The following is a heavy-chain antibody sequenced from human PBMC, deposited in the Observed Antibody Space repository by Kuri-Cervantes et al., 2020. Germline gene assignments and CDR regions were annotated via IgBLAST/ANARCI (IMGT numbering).Heavy chain of an antibody. J-gene: IGHJ5*02. Sequence: ASVKVSCKASGYTFTTYGISWVRQAPGQGLEWMGWISSKNGNTRYPQMLQGRVTVTTDTSTNTAYMELRSLRSDDTAVYYCAGGTAMDPWGQGTLVTVSS. D-gene: IGHD5-18*01. CDR1: GYTFTTYG. CDR3: AGGTAMDP. CDR2: ISSKNGNT. V-gene: IGHV1-18*01.